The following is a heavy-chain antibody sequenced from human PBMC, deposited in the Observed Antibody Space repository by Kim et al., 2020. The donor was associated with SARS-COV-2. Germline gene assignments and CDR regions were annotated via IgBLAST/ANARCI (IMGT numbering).Heavy chain of an antibody. J-gene: IGHJ4*02. Sequence: STNYNPSLKSRVTIAVDKSKNQFSLKLSSVTAADTAVYYCARDLGAVADYWGQGTLVTVSS. V-gene: IGHV4-4*02. D-gene: IGHD6-19*01. CDR3: ARDLGAVADY. CDR2: ST.